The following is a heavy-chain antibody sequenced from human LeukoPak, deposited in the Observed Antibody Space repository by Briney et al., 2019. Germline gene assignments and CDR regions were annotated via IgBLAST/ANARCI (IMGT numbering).Heavy chain of an antibody. D-gene: IGHD2-2*01. CDR3: AKEEGAVVPFDC. J-gene: IGHJ4*02. V-gene: IGHV3-48*03. Sequence: PGGSLRLSCAASGFTFSSYEMNWVRQAPGKGLEWVSFISSSGRTTYYADSVKGRFTISRDNSKNTLYLQMNSLRTEDTAVYYCAKEEGAVVPFDCWGQGTLVTVSS. CDR2: ISSSGRTT. CDR1: GFTFSSYE.